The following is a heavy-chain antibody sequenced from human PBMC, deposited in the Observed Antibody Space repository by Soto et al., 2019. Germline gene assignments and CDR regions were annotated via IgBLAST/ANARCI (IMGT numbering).Heavy chain of an antibody. CDR3: ARGEYGRGWND. Sequence: EAQLLESGGGLVQPGGSLRLSCAASGSTFSSFAMNWVRQAPGKGLQWVSGIGISGYDKNYVDSVRGRFTISRDNSKNTLFLQMNNLRAEDTAIYYCARGEYGRGWNDGGQGTLVTVSS. CDR1: GSTFSSFA. J-gene: IGHJ4*02. CDR2: IGISGYDK. D-gene: IGHD1-1*01. V-gene: IGHV3-23*01.